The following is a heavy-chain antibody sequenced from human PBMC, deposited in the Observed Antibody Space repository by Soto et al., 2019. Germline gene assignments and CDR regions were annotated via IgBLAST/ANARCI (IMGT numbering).Heavy chain of an antibody. CDR3: ARERTRTASMDV. CDR1: GYTFTSYD. Sequence: QVQLVQSGAEVKKPGASVKVSCKASGYTFTSYDINWVRQATGQGLEWMGWMNPNSGNTGYAQKFQGRVTMTSNTSTSTAYMELSSLRAEETAVYYCARERTRTASMDVWGQGTTVTVSS. D-gene: IGHD1-1*01. J-gene: IGHJ6*02. CDR2: MNPNSGNT. V-gene: IGHV1-8*01.